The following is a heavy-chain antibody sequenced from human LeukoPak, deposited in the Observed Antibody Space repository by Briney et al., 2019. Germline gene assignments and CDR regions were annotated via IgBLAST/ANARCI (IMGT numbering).Heavy chain of an antibody. D-gene: IGHD2-21*02. CDR2: IYYSGST. Sequence: PSETLSLTCTVSGGSISSYYWSWIRQPPGKGLEWIGYIYYSGSTNYNPSLKSRVTISVDTSKNQFSLKLSSVTAADTAVYYCARDTAYAFDIWGQGTMVTVSS. CDR3: ARDTAYAFDI. J-gene: IGHJ3*02. V-gene: IGHV4-59*01. CDR1: GGSISSYY.